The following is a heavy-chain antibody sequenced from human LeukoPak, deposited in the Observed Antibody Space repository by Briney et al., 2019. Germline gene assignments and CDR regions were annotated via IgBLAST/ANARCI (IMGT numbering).Heavy chain of an antibody. CDR1: GITLSRFE. D-gene: IGHD4/OR15-4a*01. V-gene: IGHV3-48*03. Sequence: GGSLSLSCTVSGITLSRFEMNWVRPAHGKWREWISYISGTGAAIYYADSVKGRFTISRDNAKNSVFLQMNSLRAEDTAVYYCARLWGFKDTHYWGQGTLVTVSS. J-gene: IGHJ4*02. CDR2: ISGTGAAI. CDR3: ARLWGFKDTHY.